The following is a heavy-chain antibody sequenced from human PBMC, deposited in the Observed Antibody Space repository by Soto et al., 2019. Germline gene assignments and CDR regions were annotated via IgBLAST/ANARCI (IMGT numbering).Heavy chain of an antibody. D-gene: IGHD3-10*01. V-gene: IGHV4-34*01. CDR3: ARGRXIRGSIVTTYYYYGLDV. Sequence: SETLSLTCAVYGGSFSCYYRSWIRQPPGKGLEWLGEINHSGDTNYNPSLKSRVTISVDTSKNQFSLKLTSVTASDTAVYYCARGRXIRGSIVTTYYYYGLDVWGQGTTVTVSS. CDR1: GGSFSCYY. J-gene: IGHJ6*02. CDR2: INHSGDT.